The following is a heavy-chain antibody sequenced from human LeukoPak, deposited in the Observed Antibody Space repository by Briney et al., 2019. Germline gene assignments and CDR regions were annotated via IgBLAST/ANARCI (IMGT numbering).Heavy chain of an antibody. CDR2: ISGSGGST. CDR3: AKGNALVPYDYIWRSYRHDAFDI. J-gene: IGHJ3*02. CDR1: GFTFGSYA. Sequence: GGSLRLSCAASGFTFGSYAMSWVRQAPGKGLEWVSAISGSGGSTYYADSVKGRFTISRDNSKNTLYLQMNSLRAEDTAVYYCAKGNALVPYDYIWRSYRHDAFDIWGQGTMVTVSS. V-gene: IGHV3-23*01. D-gene: IGHD3-16*02.